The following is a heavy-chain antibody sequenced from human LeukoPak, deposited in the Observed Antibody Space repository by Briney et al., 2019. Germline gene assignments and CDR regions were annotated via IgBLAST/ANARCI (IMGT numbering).Heavy chain of an antibody. CDR1: GGSISSSSYY. CDR3: ARVDTVVVPSANFDC. CDR2: INYSGST. J-gene: IGHJ4*02. Sequence: PSETLSLTCTVSGGSISSSSYYWGWIRQPPGKGLEWIGSINYSGSTYYNPSLKSRVTIFVDTSKNQFSLKLSSVTAADTAVYYCARVDTVVVPSANFDCWGQGTLVTVSS. D-gene: IGHD2-2*01. V-gene: IGHV4-39*01.